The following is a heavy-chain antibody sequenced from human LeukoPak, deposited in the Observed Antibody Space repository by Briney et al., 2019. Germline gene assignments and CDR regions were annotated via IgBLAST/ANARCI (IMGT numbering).Heavy chain of an antibody. CDR2: IKEHGSEN. V-gene: IGHV3-7*04. CDR1: GFTFSRYW. J-gene: IGHJ4*02. D-gene: IGHD3-16*01. Sequence: PGGSLRLSCAASGFTFSRYWMTWVRQAPGKGLEWVATIKEHGSENYYMDSVKGRFTVSRDNAKNSLFLQMNSLRAEDTAIYYCARESLLGGLDNWGQGTLATVSS. CDR3: ARESLLGGLDN.